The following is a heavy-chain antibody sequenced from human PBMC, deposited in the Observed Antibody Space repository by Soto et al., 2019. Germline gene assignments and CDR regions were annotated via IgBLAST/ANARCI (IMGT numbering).Heavy chain of an antibody. CDR1: GDSVSSNSAA. D-gene: IGHD2-2*02. CDR2: TYYRSKWYN. V-gene: IGHV6-1*01. CDR3: ARVSSGFGVVPAAISLLAIDI. J-gene: IGHJ3*02. Sequence: SQTLSLTGAISGDSVSSNSAAWNWIRQSTSRGLEWLGRTYYRSKWYNDYAVSVKSRITINPDTSKNQFSLQLNSVTPEDTAVYYCARVSSGFGVVPAAISLLAIDIWGQGTLVTVSS.